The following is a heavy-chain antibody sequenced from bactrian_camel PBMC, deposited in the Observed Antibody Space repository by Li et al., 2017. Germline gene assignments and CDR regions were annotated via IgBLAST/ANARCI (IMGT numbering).Heavy chain of an antibody. V-gene: IGHV3S53*01. D-gene: IGHD2*01. CDR3: AVDLRCLRRRRGEYTDYTY. Sequence: HVQLVESGGGSVQAGESLRLSCTYSGNMYTVNCMGWFRQAPGKEREGVASIPFGGSLGGGRTYYADSVKGRFTISRVTAKNTVYLQMSGLSPEDTAVYYCAVDLRCLRRRRGEYTDYTYWGQGTQVTVS. CDR2: IPFGGSLGGGRT. CDR1: GNMYTVNC. J-gene: IGHJ4*01.